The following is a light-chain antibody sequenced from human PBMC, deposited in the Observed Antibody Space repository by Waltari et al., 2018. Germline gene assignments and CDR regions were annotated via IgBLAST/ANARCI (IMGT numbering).Light chain of an antibody. J-gene: IGKJ4*01. CDR1: QSVNNNY. CDR2: GAS. V-gene: IGKV3-20*01. CDR3: QQYATSPEA. Sequence: EIVLTQSPGTLSLSPGERATLSCRASQSVNNNYLAWYQQKPGQAPRLLIYGASTRATGIPDRFRGSGSGTDFTLTISRLEPEDFAAYYCQQYATSPEAFGGGTKVDNK.